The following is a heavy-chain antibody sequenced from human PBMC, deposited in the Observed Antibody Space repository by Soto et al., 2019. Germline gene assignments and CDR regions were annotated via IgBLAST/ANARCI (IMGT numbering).Heavy chain of an antibody. CDR2: ISLDGSSK. CDR1: GFTFCNFG. Sequence: GGSLRLSCAASGFTFCNFGMNWVRQAPGKGLEWVAFISLDGSSKYYVDSVKGRFIISRDNAKNTLSLQMKSLKAEDTAVYYCAKDTSKYSSNWPAYYGLNVWGQGTTVTVSS. D-gene: IGHD6-13*01. CDR3: AKDTSKYSSNWPAYYGLNV. V-gene: IGHV3-30*18. J-gene: IGHJ6*02.